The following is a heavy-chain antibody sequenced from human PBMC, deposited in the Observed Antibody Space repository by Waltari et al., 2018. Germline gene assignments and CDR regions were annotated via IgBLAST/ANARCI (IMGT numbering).Heavy chain of an antibody. CDR1: GFTVSAHS. J-gene: IGHJ4*02. Sequence: EVQLLESGGGLVQPGGSLSFSCAASGFTVSAHSMTWVRQAPGKGLEWVAGISSDGRTYDADSVKGRFTISRDNSKNTLYLQMQSLRAEDTAVYYCEGSGGHWGQGTLVTVSS. D-gene: IGHD3-10*01. V-gene: IGHV3-23*01. CDR2: ISSDGRT. CDR3: EGSGGH.